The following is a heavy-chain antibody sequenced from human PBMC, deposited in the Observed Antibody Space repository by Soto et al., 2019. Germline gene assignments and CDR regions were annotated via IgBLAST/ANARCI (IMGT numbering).Heavy chain of an antibody. CDR3: TRNTSPGTSVWYFEAFDL. V-gene: IGHV3-7*05. CDR1: GFIFGNYW. Sequence: EVQLVASGGGLVQPGGSLRLSCTGSGFIFGNYWMTWVRQAPGQGLEWVANIRKDESKMSYLDSVRGRFTISRDNAKNSLFLQINDLRAEDTALYYCTRNTSPGTSVWYFEAFDLWGQGTMVTVSS. D-gene: IGHD4-17*01. J-gene: IGHJ3*01. CDR2: IRKDESKM.